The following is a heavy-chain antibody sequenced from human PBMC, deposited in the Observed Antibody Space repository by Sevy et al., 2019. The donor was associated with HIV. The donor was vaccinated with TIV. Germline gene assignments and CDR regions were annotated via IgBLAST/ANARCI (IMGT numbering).Heavy chain of an antibody. Sequence: GGSLRLSCAASGFTFSSYDIHWVRQATGKGLEWVSGIRTAGDTYYPDSVKGRFTISRENAKNSLYLQMNSLRAGDTAVYYCAREVPGSLYGMDVWGQGTTVTVSS. D-gene: IGHD3-10*01. CDR2: IRTAGDT. CDR3: AREVPGSLYGMDV. J-gene: IGHJ6*02. CDR1: GFTFSSYD. V-gene: IGHV3-13*01.